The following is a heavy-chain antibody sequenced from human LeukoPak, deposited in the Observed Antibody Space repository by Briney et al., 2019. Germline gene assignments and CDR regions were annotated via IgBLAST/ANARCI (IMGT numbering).Heavy chain of an antibody. D-gene: IGHD3-22*01. V-gene: IGHV1-69*13. CDR3: ARDYDSSGYYFDAFDI. J-gene: IGHJ3*02. CDR1: GGTFNSYA. CDR2: IIPIFGTA. Sequence: EASVKVSCKASGGTFNSYAISWVRQAPGQELEWMGGIIPIFGTANYAQKFQGRVTITADESTSTAYMELSSLRSEDTAVYYCARDYDSSGYYFDAFDIWGQGTMVTVSS.